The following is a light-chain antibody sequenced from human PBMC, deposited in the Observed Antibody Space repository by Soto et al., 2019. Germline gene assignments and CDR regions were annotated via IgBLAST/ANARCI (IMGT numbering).Light chain of an antibody. CDR3: QQYGSSPYT. V-gene: IGKV3-20*01. Sequence: ESVLTQSPGTLSWSPGERATLSCRASQRVSSRFLAWCQQKPGQAPRLLMYGASSRATGIPDRFSRTGSGTDFTLTISRLEPEAFAVYSCQQYGSSPYTFGLGTKVDIK. CDR2: GAS. J-gene: IGKJ2*01. CDR1: QRVSSRF.